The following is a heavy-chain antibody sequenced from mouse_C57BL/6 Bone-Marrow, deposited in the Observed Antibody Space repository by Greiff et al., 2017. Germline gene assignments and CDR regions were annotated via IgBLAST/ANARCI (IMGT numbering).Heavy chain of an antibody. J-gene: IGHJ4*01. CDR1: GYTFTNYW. CDR3: ARGGYDYDHLYYAMDY. Sequence: VQGVESGAELVRPGTSVKMSCKASGYTFTNYWIGWAKQRPGHGLEWIGDIYPGGGYTNYNEKFKGKATLTAAKSSSTAYMQFSSLTSEDAAIYYCARGGYDYDHLYYAMDYWGQGTSVTVSS. D-gene: IGHD2-4*01. V-gene: IGHV1-63*01. CDR2: IYPGGGYT.